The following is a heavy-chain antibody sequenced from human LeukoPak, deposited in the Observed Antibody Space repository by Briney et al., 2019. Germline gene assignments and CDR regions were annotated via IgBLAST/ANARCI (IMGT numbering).Heavy chain of an antibody. J-gene: IGHJ4*02. D-gene: IGHD3-3*01. V-gene: IGHV5-51*01. CDR3: ARIPSFDFWSGSLFYYFDY. CDR1: GYSFTSYW. Sequence: GDSLKISCQAFGYSFTSYWIGWVRQMPGKGLECMGIIYPGDSDVRYSPSFQGQVTISADKSISTAYLQWSSLKASDIAMYYCARIPSFDFWSGSLFYYFDYWGQGTLVTVSS. CDR2: IYPGDSDV.